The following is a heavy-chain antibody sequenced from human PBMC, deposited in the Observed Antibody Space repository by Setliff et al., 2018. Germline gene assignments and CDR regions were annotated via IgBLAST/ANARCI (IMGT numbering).Heavy chain of an antibody. J-gene: IGHJ5*02. CDR3: ARQGYGSGSYYLNWFDP. D-gene: IGHD3-10*01. CDR1: GYPFNNYG. V-gene: IGHV1-18*01. CDR2: IGGHNDDP. Sequence: ASVKVSCKASGYPFNNYGISWLRQTPGQGLEWMGWIGGHNDDPLFAQKFRGRVTMTTDTSTTTAYMELSSLRSEDTAVYYCARQGYGSGSYYLNWFDPWGQGTLVTVSS.